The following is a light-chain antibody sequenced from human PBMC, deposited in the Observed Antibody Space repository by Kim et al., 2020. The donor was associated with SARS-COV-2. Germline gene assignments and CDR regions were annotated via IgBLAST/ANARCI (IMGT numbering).Light chain of an antibody. CDR3: AAWDDSLNGWV. Sequence: GEWATLSCAGSSSNVGSNNANAYQQPPGTAPKPLIYTNNQRPSGVPDRFSCSKSGTAASLAISGLQSEDEAEYYCAAWDDSLNGWVFGGGTQLTVL. CDR2: TNN. J-gene: IGLJ3*02. V-gene: IGLV1-44*01. CDR1: SSNVGSNN.